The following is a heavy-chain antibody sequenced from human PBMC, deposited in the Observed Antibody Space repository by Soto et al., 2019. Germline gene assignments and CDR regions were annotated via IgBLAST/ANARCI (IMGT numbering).Heavy chain of an antibody. Sequence: QVQLQESGPGLVKPSETLSLTCTVSGGSISSYYWSWIRQPPGKGLEWIGYIYYSGSTNYNPSLKSRVTISVDTSKNQFSLKLSSVTAADTAVYYCARHAGYYYYGMDVWGQGTTVTVSS. J-gene: IGHJ6*02. CDR1: GGSISSYY. CDR3: ARHAGYYYYGMDV. V-gene: IGHV4-59*08. CDR2: IYYSGST.